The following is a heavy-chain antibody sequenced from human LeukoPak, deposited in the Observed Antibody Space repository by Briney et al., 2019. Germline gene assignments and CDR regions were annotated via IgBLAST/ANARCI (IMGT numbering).Heavy chain of an antibody. D-gene: IGHD1-26*01. CDR3: ARHLSGSYEFDY. V-gene: IGHV4-59*08. Sequence: SETLSLTCTVSGGSISSYYWSWIRQPPGKGLEWIGYMYYSGSTNYNPSLKSRVTISVDTSKNRFSLKLSSVTAADTAVYYCARHLSGSYEFDYWGQGTLVTVSS. CDR1: GGSISSYY. J-gene: IGHJ4*02. CDR2: MYYSGST.